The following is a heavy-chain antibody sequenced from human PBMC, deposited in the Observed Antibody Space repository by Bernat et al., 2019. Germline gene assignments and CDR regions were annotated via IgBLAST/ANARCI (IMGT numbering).Heavy chain of an antibody. CDR1: GYTFTGYY. J-gene: IGHJ6*02. CDR3: ARGDRGGDDGDLYYYYYGMDV. CDR2: INPNSGGT. V-gene: IGHV1-2*04. D-gene: IGHD4-17*01. Sequence: QVQLVQSGAEVKKPGASVKVSCKASGYTFTGYYMHWVRQAPGQGLEWMGWINPNSGGTNYAQKFKGWVTMTRETSISTAYMELSRLRSDDTAVYYCARGDRGGDDGDLYYYYYGMDVWGQGTTVTVSS.